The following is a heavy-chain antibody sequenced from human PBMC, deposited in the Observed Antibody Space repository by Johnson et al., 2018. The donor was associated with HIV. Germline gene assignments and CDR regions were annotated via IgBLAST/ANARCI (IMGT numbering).Heavy chain of an antibody. CDR1: GFTFSCYG. D-gene: IGHD4-17*01. V-gene: IGHV3-33*01. CDR2: IWYDGSNK. Sequence: QVQLVESGGGVVQPGRSLRLSCAASGFTFSCYGMHWVRQAPGKGLEWVAVIWYDGSNKYYADSVKGRFTISRDNSKNTLYLQMNSLRAEDTAVYYCASWHGDYGNAFDIWGQGTMVTVSS. CDR3: ASWHGDYGNAFDI. J-gene: IGHJ3*02.